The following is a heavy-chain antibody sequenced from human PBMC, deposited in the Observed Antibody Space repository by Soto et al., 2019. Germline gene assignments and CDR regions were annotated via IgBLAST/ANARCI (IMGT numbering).Heavy chain of an antibody. V-gene: IGHV3-23*01. CDR1: GFTFSSYA. CDR2: ISGSGGST. J-gene: IGHJ3*02. Sequence: GGSLRLSCSASGFTFSSYAMSWVRQARGKGLEWVSAISGSGGSTYYADSVRGRFTISRDNSKNTLYLQMNSLRAEDTAVYYCANSYLFDIWGQGTMVTVSS. CDR3: ANSYLFDI.